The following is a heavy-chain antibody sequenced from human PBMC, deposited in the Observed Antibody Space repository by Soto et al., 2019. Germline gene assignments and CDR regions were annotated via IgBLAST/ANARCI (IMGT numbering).Heavy chain of an antibody. Sequence: SETLSLTCTVSGGSVSSGSYYWSRIRQPPGKGLEWIGYIYYSGSTNYNPSLKSRVTISVDTSKNQFSLKLSSVTAADTAVYYCARGYTDYYGGFDPWGQGTLVTVSS. J-gene: IGHJ5*02. V-gene: IGHV4-61*01. CDR1: GGSVSSGSYY. D-gene: IGHD3-10*01. CDR2: IYYSGST. CDR3: ARGYTDYYGGFDP.